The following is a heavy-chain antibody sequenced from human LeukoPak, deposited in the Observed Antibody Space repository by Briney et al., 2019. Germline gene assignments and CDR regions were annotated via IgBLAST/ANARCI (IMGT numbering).Heavy chain of an antibody. J-gene: IGHJ6*02. CDR2: ISYDGSNK. Sequence: GRSLRLSCAASGFTFSSYAMHWVRQAPGKGLEWVAVISYDGSNKYYADSVKGRFTISRDNSKNTLYLQMNSLRAEDTAMYYCARVDVVVPAAYYYYGMDVWGQGTTVTVSS. V-gene: IGHV3-30-3*01. CDR1: GFTFSSYA. D-gene: IGHD2-2*01. CDR3: ARVDVVVPAAYYYYGMDV.